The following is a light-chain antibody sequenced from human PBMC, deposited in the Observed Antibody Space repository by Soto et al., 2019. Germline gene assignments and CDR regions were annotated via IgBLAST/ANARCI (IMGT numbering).Light chain of an antibody. CDR3: QQTYGTPPT. CDR1: ENIRDF. J-gene: IGKJ1*01. V-gene: IGKV1-39*01. CDR2: VAS. Sequence: IRMTQSPSSLSTSVGDRFTMTCRASENIRDFVNWYQQKPVKAPNLLIYVASTLQGGVPSRFSGSGSATDFTPTISSLQHEDFATYYCQQTYGTPPTFGQGTKVDIK.